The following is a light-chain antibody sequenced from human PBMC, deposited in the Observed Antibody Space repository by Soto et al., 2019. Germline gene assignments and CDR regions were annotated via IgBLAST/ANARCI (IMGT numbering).Light chain of an antibody. CDR1: QSVSSTY. CDR2: GAS. Sequence: EIVLTQSPGTLSLSPGEGATLSCRASQSVSSTYLAWYQQKPGQAPRLLIYGASSRASDIPDRFSGSGSGTDFTLTINRLEPVDFAEYYCQQYSGPGMYTFGQGTKLEIK. J-gene: IGKJ2*01. CDR3: QQYSGPGMYT. V-gene: IGKV3-20*01.